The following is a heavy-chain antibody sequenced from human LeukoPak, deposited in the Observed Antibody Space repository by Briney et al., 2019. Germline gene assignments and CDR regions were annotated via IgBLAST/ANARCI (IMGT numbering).Heavy chain of an antibody. Sequence: PSETLSLTCAVNGGSFSGYYWSWIRQPPGKGMEWIGEINHSGSTNYNPSLKSRVTISVDTSKNQFSLKLSSVTAADTAVYYCAQTTMVRGVINDYWGQGTLVTVSS. J-gene: IGHJ4*02. D-gene: IGHD3-10*01. CDR1: GGSFSGYY. CDR3: AQTTMVRGVINDY. V-gene: IGHV4-34*01. CDR2: INHSGST.